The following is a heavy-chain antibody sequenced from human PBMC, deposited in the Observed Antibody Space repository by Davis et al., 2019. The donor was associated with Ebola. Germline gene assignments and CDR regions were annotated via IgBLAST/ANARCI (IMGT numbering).Heavy chain of an antibody. Sequence: PGGSLRLSCAASGFTFSDYYMSWIRQAPGKGLEWVSYISSSGSTIYYADSVKGRFTISRDNAKNSLYLQMNSLKTEDTAVYYCTKNGERGVDYWGQGTLVTVSS. D-gene: IGHD3-10*01. CDR3: TKNGERGVDY. CDR1: GFTFSDYY. CDR2: ISSSGSTI. V-gene: IGHV3-11*01. J-gene: IGHJ4*02.